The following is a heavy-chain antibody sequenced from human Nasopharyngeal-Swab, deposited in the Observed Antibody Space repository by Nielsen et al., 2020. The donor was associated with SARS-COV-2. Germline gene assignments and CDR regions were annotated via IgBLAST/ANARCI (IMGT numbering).Heavy chain of an antibody. V-gene: IGHV3-30*03. D-gene: IGHD1-26*01. CDR3: ARGNGSPTYFEY. Sequence: GGSLRLSCAASGFNFRAHGMHWVRQAPGKGLEWVAFVSYDRADKYYADSVKGRFTISRDNSRNTAYLQINSLRAEDTAVYFCARGNGSPTYFEYWGQGTLVTVSS. J-gene: IGHJ4*02. CDR1: GFNFRAHG. CDR2: VSYDRADK.